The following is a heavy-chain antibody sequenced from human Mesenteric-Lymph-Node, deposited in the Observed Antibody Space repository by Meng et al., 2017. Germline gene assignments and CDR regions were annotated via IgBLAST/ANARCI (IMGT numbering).Heavy chain of an antibody. D-gene: IGHD6-19*01. V-gene: IGHV1-8*03. CDR1: GGTFSSYD. CDR3: ATSSNGFPD. CDR2: MSPHSGYT. Sequence: ASVKVSCKASGGTFSSYDVNWVRQATGQGLEWMGWMSPHSGYTGYAPMFQGRLTITRNTSISTVYMELSNLRSDDTAVYYCATSSNGFPDWGQGTLVTVSS. J-gene: IGHJ4*02.